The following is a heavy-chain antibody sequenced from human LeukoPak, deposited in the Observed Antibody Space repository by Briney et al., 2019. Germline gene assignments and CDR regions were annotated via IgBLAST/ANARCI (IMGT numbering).Heavy chain of an antibody. D-gene: IGHD3-3*01. CDR1: GGSISSGGYY. Sequence: SQTLSLTCTVSGGSISSGGYYWRWIRQPPGKGLEWIGYIYHSGSTYYNPSLKSRVTISVDRSKNLFSLKLSSVTGADTAVYFSGIDCGGGDYDFLSGRPQEYAFDIWGQGTMVTVSS. V-gene: IGHV4-30-2*01. J-gene: IGHJ3*02. CDR2: IYHSGST. CDR3: GIDCGGGDYDFLSGRPQEYAFDI.